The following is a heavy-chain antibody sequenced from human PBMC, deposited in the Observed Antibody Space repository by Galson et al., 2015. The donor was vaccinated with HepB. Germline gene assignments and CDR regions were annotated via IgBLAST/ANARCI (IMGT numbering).Heavy chain of an antibody. CDR1: GFTFSSCA. CDR2: ISVSGGST. V-gene: IGHV3-23*01. J-gene: IGHJ4*02. CDR3: AKKLSAAGSFDY. D-gene: IGHD6-13*01. Sequence: SLRLSCAASGFTFSSCAMSWGRQAPGQGLEWVSAISVSGGSTNYAGSVKGRFSISRDNSKNTLYLQMNSLGAEDTALYYCAKKLSAAGSFDYWGQGTLVTVSS.